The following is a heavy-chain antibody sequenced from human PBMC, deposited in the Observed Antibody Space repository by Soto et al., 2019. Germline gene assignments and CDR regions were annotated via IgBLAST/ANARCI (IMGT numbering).Heavy chain of an antibody. J-gene: IGHJ6*02. Sequence: QVQLVQSGAEVKKPGSSVKVSCKASGGTFSSYAISWVRQAPGQGLEWMGGIIPIFGTANYAQKFQGRVTITAEDSRRTPYRELRTRRFEDRAVYSCGGIVHPRSYSGMEAGAQGPTATVSS. V-gene: IGHV1-69*12. D-gene: IGHD3-16*01. CDR1: GGTFSSYA. CDR3: GGIVHPRSYSGMEA. CDR2: IIPIFGTA.